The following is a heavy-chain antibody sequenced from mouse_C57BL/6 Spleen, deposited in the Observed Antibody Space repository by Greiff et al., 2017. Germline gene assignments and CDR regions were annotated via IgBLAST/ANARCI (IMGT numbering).Heavy chain of an antibody. CDR2: IRSKSNNYAT. D-gene: IGHD4-1*01. Sequence: EVMLVESGGGLVQPKGSLKLSCAASGFSFNTYAMNWVRQAPGKGLEWVARIRSKSNNYATYYADSVKDRFTISRDDSESMLYLQMNNLKTEDTAMYYCVRRLTGTFAYWGQGTLVTVSA. CDR3: VRRLTGTFAY. V-gene: IGHV10-1*01. CDR1: GFSFNTYA. J-gene: IGHJ3*01.